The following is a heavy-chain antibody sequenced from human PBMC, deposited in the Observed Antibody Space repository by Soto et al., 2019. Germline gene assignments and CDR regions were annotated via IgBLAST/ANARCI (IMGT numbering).Heavy chain of an antibody. CDR3: ARMDGDYNYYGLDV. D-gene: IGHD4-17*01. CDR2: FFSDAER. Sequence: SGPTLVNPTETLTLTCSVSGFSLTNGRMGVSWIRQPPGKALEWLAHFFSDAERSYSTSMQSRLNLYKDSSGSQVVLTMTNMAPADTATYFCARMDGDYNYYGLDVWGHGIAVTVSS. CDR1: GFSLTNGRMG. J-gene: IGHJ6*02. V-gene: IGHV2-26*01.